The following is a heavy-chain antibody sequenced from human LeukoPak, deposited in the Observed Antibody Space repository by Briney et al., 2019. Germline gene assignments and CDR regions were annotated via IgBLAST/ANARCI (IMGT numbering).Heavy chain of an antibody. D-gene: IGHD2-2*02. CDR3: AKVTIRFRVHYYGMDV. CDR1: GFTFSSYG. CDR2: ISYDGSNK. J-gene: IGHJ6*02. Sequence: PGGSLRLSCAASGFTFSSYGMHWVRQAPGKGLGWVAVISYDGSNKYYADSVKGRFTISRDNSKNTLYLQMNSLRAEDTAVYYCAKVTIRFRVHYYGMDVWGQGTTVTVSS. V-gene: IGHV3-30*18.